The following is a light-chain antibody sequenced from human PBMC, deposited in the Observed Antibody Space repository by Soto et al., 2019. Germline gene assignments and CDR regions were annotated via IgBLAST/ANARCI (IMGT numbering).Light chain of an antibody. CDR3: QQRSNWPLT. CDR2: DAS. Sequence: EIVLTQSPATLSLSPGERATLSCRASQSVSSYLAWYQQKPVQAPRLLIYDASNRATGIPARFSGSGSGTDFTLTISSLEPEDFAVYYWQQRSNWPLTFGGGTKVEIK. CDR1: QSVSSY. J-gene: IGKJ4*01. V-gene: IGKV3-11*01.